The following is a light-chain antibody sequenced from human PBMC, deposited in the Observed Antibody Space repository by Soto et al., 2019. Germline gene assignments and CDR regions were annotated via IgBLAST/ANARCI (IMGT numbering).Light chain of an antibody. CDR1: QSISSY. CDR2: DAS. V-gene: IGKV3-11*01. CDR3: QQRSNFPWT. J-gene: IGKJ1*01. Sequence: MGWTQYTAPLSLSPGERATLSCRASQSISSYLAWYQQKPGQAPRLLIYDASNRATGIPARFSGSGSGTDFTLTISSLGPEDFAVYYCQQRSNFPWTFGRGTKV.